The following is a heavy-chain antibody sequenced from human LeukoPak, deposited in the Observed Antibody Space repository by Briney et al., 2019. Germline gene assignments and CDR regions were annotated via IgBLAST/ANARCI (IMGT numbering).Heavy chain of an antibody. CDR2: ISSSSSYI. CDR1: GFTFSSYS. D-gene: IGHD6-13*01. CDR3: ARAIAAAGTSYFDY. J-gene: IGHJ4*02. V-gene: IGHV3-21*01. Sequence: GGSPRLSCAASGFTFSSYSMNWVRQAPGRGLEWVSSISSSSSYIYYADSVKGRFTISRDNAKNSLYLQMNSLRAEDTAVYYCARAIAAAGTSYFDYWGQGTLVTVSS.